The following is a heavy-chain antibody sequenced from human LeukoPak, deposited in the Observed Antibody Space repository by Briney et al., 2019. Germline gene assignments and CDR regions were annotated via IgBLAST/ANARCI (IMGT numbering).Heavy chain of an antibody. J-gene: IGHJ4*02. CDR2: ICYSGST. CDR1: GGSISSSSYY. CDR3: ARYDANPAGLSQLLVGGYCYFDY. Sequence: PSETLSLTRTVSGGSISSSSYYWGWIRQPPGKGREWIVSICYSGSTYYNPSLKSRLTISVDASKNHFSLKLSSLTAADTAVYYCARYDANPAGLSQLLVGGYCYFDYWGQGTLVTVSS. V-gene: IGHV4-39*02. D-gene: IGHD2-2*01.